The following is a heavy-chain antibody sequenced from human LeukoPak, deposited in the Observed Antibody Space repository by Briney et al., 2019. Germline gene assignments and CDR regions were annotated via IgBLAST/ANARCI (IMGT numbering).Heavy chain of an antibody. J-gene: IGHJ4*02. V-gene: IGHV4-39*07. CDR3: ARPNPAFGY. CDR2: IYYSGST. Sequence: PSETLSLTCTVSGGSISSSSYYWGWIRQPPGKGLEWIGSIYYSGSTYYNPSLKSRVTISVDTSKNQFSLKLSSVTAADTAVYYCARPNPAFGYWGQGTLVTVSS. D-gene: IGHD1-14*01. CDR1: GGSISSSSYY.